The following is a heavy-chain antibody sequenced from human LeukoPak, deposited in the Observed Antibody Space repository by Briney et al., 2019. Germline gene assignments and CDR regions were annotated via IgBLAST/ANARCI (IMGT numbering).Heavy chain of an antibody. CDR1: GGSISSSSYY. D-gene: IGHD3-10*02. CDR3: ARDIFGVFDY. CDR2: IYYSGST. Sequence: SETLSLTCTVSGGSISSSSYYWGWIRQPPGKGLEWIGSIYYSGSTYYNPSLKSRVTISVDTSKNQFSLKLSSVTAADTAVYYCARDIFGVFDYWGQGTLVTVSS. J-gene: IGHJ4*02. V-gene: IGHV4-39*07.